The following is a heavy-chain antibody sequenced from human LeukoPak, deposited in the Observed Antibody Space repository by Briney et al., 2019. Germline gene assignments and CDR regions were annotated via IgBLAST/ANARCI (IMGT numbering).Heavy chain of an antibody. Sequence: PSETLSLTCTVSGGSISSYYWSWIRQPPGKGLEWIGYIYYSGSTNYNPSLKSRVTISVDTSKNQFSLKLSSVTAADTAVYYCAATVRYFDWLSGGFDYWGQGTLVTVSS. CDR2: IYYSGST. V-gene: IGHV4-59*08. CDR1: GGSISSYY. CDR3: AATVRYFDWLSGGFDY. J-gene: IGHJ4*02. D-gene: IGHD3-9*01.